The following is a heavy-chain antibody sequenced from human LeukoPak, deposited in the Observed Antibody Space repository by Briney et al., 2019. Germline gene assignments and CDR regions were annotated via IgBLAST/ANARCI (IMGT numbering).Heavy chain of an antibody. D-gene: IGHD6-13*01. CDR2: IGTAGDT. Sequence: GGSLRLSCAASGFTFSSYDMHWVRQATGKGLEWVSAIGTAGDTYYPGSVKGRFTISRDNSKNTLYLQMNSLRAEDTAVYYCARDRVRYSSSFYYYGMDVWGQGTTVTVSS. CDR1: GFTFSSYD. CDR3: ARDRVRYSSSFYYYGMDV. J-gene: IGHJ6*02. V-gene: IGHV3-13*01.